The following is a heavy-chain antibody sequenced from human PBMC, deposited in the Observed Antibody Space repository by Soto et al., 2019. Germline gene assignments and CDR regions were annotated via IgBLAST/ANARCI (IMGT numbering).Heavy chain of an antibody. D-gene: IGHD4-17*01. CDR3: AREASEYGDSHYLQH. CDR1: GGTFSSYT. Sequence: GASVKVSCKASGGTFSSYTISWVRQAPGQGLEWMGRIIPILGIANYAQKYQGRVTITADKSTSTAYMELSSLRSEDTAVYYCAREASEYGDSHYLQHWGQGTLVTVSS. V-gene: IGHV1-69*04. CDR2: IIPILGIA. J-gene: IGHJ1*01.